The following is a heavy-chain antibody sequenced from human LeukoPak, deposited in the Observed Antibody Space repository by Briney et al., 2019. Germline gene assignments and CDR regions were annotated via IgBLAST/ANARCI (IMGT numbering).Heavy chain of an antibody. Sequence: SVKVSCKASGGTFSSYAISWVRQAPGQGLEWMGRIIPILGIANYAQKFQGRVTITADESTSTAYMELSSLRSEDTAVYYCARDTIAAAGHFDYWGQGTLVTVSS. CDR3: ARDTIAAAGHFDY. CDR1: GGTFSSYA. J-gene: IGHJ4*02. D-gene: IGHD6-13*01. V-gene: IGHV1-69*04. CDR2: IIPILGIA.